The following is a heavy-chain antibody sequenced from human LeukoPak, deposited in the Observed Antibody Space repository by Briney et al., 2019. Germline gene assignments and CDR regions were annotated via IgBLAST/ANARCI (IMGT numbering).Heavy chain of an antibody. CDR3: ARNPLGDAFDI. V-gene: IGHV4-59*12. CDR2: INHSGST. CDR1: GGSISSYY. Sequence: SETLSLTCTVSGGSISSYYWSWIRQPPGKGLEWIGEINHSGSTNYNPSLKSRVTISVDTSKNQFSLKLSSVTAADTAVYYCARNPLGDAFDIWGQGTMVTVSS. J-gene: IGHJ3*02. D-gene: IGHD3-16*01.